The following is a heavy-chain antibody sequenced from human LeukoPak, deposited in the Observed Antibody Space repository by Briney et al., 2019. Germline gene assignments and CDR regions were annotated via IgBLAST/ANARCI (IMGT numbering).Heavy chain of an antibody. D-gene: IGHD4-23*01. CDR2: YKTKGGST. CDR3: ARSTPHEDAGKTGFDH. CDR1: GFTFGTHA. Sequence: GGSLRLSCSAPGFTFGTHAMHWVRRAPGQGLEHFSAYKTKGGSTFYATSVKARFTVSRDTSTNTLYLQLDSLRPEDMAVYYCARSTPHEDAGKTGFDHWGQGTLVTVSS. J-gene: IGHJ4*02. V-gene: IGHV3-64*01.